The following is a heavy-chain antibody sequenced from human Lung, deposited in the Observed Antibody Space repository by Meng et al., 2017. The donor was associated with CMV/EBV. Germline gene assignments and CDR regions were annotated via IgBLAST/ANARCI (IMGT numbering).Heavy chain of an antibody. J-gene: IGHJ4*02. D-gene: IGHD3-22*01. Sequence: SETLSLTCTASGCSISSYYWSWIRQPPGKGLEWIGYIYYSGSTNYNPSLKSRVTISVDTSKNQFSLKLSSVTAADTAVYYCARAWWHYYDSSGYYPTQTYYVDYWGQGTLVXVSS. V-gene: IGHV4-59*01. CDR2: IYYSGST. CDR3: ARAWWHYYDSSGYYPTQTYYVDY. CDR1: GCSISSYY.